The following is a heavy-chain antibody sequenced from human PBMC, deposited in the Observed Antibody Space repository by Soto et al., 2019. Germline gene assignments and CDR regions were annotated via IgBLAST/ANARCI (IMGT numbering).Heavy chain of an antibody. CDR2: INHSGST. CDR3: ARGPSFTLREVVKAPYYYYGMDV. Sequence: PSETLSLTCAVYGGSFSGYYWSWIRQPPGNGLEWIWEINHSGSTNYNPSLKSRVPISVDTSKNQFSLKLSSVTAPYTAVYYGARGPSFTLREVVKAPYYYYGMDVWGQGTTVTVSS. J-gene: IGHJ6*02. V-gene: IGHV4-34*01. CDR1: GGSFSGYY. D-gene: IGHD3-22*01.